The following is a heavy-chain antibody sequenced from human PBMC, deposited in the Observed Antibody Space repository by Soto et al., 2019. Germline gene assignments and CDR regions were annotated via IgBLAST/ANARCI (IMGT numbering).Heavy chain of an antibody. CDR2: IAYDGGNK. CDR1: GFTFSNYA. J-gene: IGHJ4*02. V-gene: IGHV3-30*14. Sequence: GGSLRLSCAASGFTFSNYAMHWLRQAPGKGLEWVAVIAYDGGNKFYGDSVKGRFTISRENSQNTLYLQMNSLTAEDTAVYYCVRPTFDFRNGYYLDSWGQGTLVTVSS. D-gene: IGHD3-3*01. CDR3: VRPTFDFRNGYYLDS.